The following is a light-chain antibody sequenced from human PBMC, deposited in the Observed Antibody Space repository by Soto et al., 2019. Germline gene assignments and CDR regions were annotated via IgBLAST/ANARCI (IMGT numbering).Light chain of an antibody. CDR3: QQLNSHPRT. Sequence: DIQLTQSPFFLSASVGDRVTISCRASQAIYSYLAWYQQKPGKAPKLLIFGASKLQSGVPSRCSGSGSGTEFTLTISSLQPEDFATYYWQQLNSHPRTFGQGTKLEIK. CDR1: QAIYSY. V-gene: IGKV1-9*01. J-gene: IGKJ2*01. CDR2: GAS.